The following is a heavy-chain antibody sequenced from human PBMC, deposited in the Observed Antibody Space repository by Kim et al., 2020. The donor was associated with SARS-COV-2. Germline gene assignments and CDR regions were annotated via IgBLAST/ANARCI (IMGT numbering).Heavy chain of an antibody. D-gene: IGHD3-3*01. CDR2: IIPILGIA. CDR1: GGTFSSYA. J-gene: IGHJ6*02. V-gene: IGHV1-69*04. CDR3: ARDTIFGVAPSYYYGMDV. Sequence: SVKVSCKASGGTFSSYAISWVRQAPGQGLEWMGRIIPILGIANYAQKFQGRVTITADKSTSTAYMELSSLGSEDTAVYYCARDTIFGVAPSYYYGMDVWGQGTTVTVSS.